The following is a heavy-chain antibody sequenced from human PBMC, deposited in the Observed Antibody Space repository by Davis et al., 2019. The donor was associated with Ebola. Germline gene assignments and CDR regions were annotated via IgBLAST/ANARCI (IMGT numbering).Heavy chain of an antibody. CDR1: GGSISSYY. CDR3: ARDLWDYYYGMDV. V-gene: IGHV4-59*01. D-gene: IGHD1-26*01. Sequence: SETLSLTCTVSGGSISSYYWSWIRQPPGKGLEWIGYIYYSGSTNYNPSLKSRVTISVDTFKNQFSLKLSSVTAADTAVYYCARDLWDYYYGMDVWGKGTTVTVSS. CDR2: IYYSGST. J-gene: IGHJ6*04.